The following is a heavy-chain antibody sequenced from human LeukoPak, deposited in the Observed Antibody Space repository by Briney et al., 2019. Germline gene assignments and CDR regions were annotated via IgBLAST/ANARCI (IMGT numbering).Heavy chain of an antibody. CDR1: GFTFSSYS. CDR3: ARDEGYSGYVQDY. Sequence: GGSLRLSCAASGFTFSSYSMNWVRQAPGKGLEWVSYISSGTDTIYYADSVKGRFTISRDNAENSLYLQMNSLRDEDTAVYYCARDEGYSGYVQDYWGQGTLVTVSS. CDR2: ISSGTDTI. J-gene: IGHJ4*02. D-gene: IGHD5-12*01. V-gene: IGHV3-48*02.